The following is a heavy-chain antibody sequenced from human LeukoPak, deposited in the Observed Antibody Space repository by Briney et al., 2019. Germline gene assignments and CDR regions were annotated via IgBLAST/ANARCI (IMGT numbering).Heavy chain of an antibody. CDR2: ISSSSSTI. J-gene: IGHJ5*02. V-gene: IGHV3-48*01. CDR3: ASYRQWELDP. D-gene: IGHD1-26*01. Sequence: GGSLRLSCAASGFTFSSYSMNWVRQAPGKGLEWVSYISSSSSTIYYADSVKGRFTISRDNAKNSLYLQMNSLRAEDTAVYYCASYRQWELDPWGQGTLVTVSS. CDR1: GFTFSSYS.